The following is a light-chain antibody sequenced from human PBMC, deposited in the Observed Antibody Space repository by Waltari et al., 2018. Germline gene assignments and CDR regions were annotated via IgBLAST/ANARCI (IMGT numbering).Light chain of an antibody. CDR1: QSVGRF. J-gene: IGKJ5*01. CDR2: DAS. V-gene: IGKV3-11*01. CDR3: QHRGNLPLLA. Sequence: EIVFAQSPATLSFSPGERATLSCRASQSVGRFLAWYQRKPGQAPRLLIDDASDRATGTPARFSGSVSGTDFTLTISSLEPEDFAVYYCQHRGNLPLLAFGQGTRLEIK.